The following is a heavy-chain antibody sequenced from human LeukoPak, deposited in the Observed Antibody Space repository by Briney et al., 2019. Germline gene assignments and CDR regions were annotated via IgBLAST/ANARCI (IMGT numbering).Heavy chain of an antibody. Sequence: GASVTVSCKASGYTFTGYYMHWVRQAPGQGLEWMGWINPNSGGTNYAQKFQGRVTMTRDTSISTAYMELSRLRSDDTAVYYCAREGPRGTGLPRDYWGQGTLVTVSS. V-gene: IGHV1-2*02. CDR3: AREGPRGTGLPRDY. D-gene: IGHD3-10*01. CDR1: GYTFTGYY. J-gene: IGHJ4*02. CDR2: INPNSGGT.